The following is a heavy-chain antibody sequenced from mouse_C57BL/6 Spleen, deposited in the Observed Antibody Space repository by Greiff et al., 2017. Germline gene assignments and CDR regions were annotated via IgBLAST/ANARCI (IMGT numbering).Heavy chain of an antibody. CDR1: GYTFTSYW. CDR2: IDPSDSYT. D-gene: IGHD2-3*01. J-gene: IGHJ2*01. Sequence: VQLQQPGAELVMPGASVKLSCKASGYTFTSYWMHWVKQRPGQGLEWIGEIDPSDSYTNYNQKFKGKSTLTVDKSSSTAYMQLSSLTSEDSAVYYCARPHSISDFDYGGQGTTLTVSS. V-gene: IGHV1-69*01. CDR3: ARPHSISDFDY.